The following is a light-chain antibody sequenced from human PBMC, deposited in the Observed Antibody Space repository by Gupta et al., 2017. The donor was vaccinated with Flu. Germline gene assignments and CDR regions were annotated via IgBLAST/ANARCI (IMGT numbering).Light chain of an antibody. Sequence: DIVMTQSPDSLAVSLGERATINCKSSQSVLSRSNNKNYLAWYQQKPGQPPKLLISWASTRESGVPDRFSGSGSGTDFTLTISSLQAEDVAVYFCKQYYSTPLFGQGTKLEIK. V-gene: IGKV4-1*01. J-gene: IGKJ2*01. CDR2: WAS. CDR3: KQYYSTPL. CDR1: QSVLSRSNNKNY.